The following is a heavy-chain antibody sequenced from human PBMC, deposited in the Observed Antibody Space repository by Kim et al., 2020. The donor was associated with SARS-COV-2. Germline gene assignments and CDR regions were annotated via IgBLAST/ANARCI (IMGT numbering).Heavy chain of an antibody. J-gene: IGHJ4*02. CDR3: TRRWEFTIFGVVITAFDY. Sequence: KGRFTISRDDSKSIAYLQMNSLKTEDTAVYYCTRRWEFTIFGVVITAFDYWGQGTLVTVSS. V-gene: IGHV3-49*02. D-gene: IGHD3-3*01.